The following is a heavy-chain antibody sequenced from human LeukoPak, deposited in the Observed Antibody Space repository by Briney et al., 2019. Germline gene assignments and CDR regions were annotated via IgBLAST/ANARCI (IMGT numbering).Heavy chain of an antibody. V-gene: IGHV3-23*01. CDR2: ISGSGGST. CDR1: GFXFSTYA. Sequence: GGSLRLSCAASGFXFSTYAISWVRQAPGKGLKWVSGISGSGGSTYYADSVKGRFTISRDNSKNTVYLQMSSLRAEDTAVYYCAKESVVRVMGFDYWGQGTLVTVSS. CDR3: AKESVVRVMGFDY. J-gene: IGHJ4*02. D-gene: IGHD3-16*01.